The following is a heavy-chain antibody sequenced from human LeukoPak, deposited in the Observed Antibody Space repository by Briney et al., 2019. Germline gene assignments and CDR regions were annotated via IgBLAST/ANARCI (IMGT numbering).Heavy chain of an antibody. Sequence: GGSLRLSCAASGFTFSSYAMSWVRQAPGKGLEWVSGISGSGGSTYYADSVKGRFTISRDNSKNTLYLQMNSLRAEDTAVYYCAKDRRAYCGGVCFNYYMDVWGKGTTVTISS. CDR2: ISGSGGST. D-gene: IGHD2-21*02. J-gene: IGHJ6*03. CDR1: GFTFSSYA. CDR3: AKDRRAYCGGVCFNYYMDV. V-gene: IGHV3-23*01.